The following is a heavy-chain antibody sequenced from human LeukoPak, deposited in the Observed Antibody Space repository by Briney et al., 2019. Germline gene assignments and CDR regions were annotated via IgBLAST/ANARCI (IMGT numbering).Heavy chain of an antibody. Sequence: SETLSLTCAVYGGSFSGYYWSWIRQPPGKGLEWIGEINHSGSTNYNPSLKSRVTISVDTSKNQFSLKLSSVTAADTAVYYCARGPAMVRLFDYWGQGTLVTVSS. V-gene: IGHV4-34*01. CDR2: INHSGST. D-gene: IGHD3-10*01. CDR3: ARGPAMVRLFDY. J-gene: IGHJ4*02. CDR1: GGSFSGYY.